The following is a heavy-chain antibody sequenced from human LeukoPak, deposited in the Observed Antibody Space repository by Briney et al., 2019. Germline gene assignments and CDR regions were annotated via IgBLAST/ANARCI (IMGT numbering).Heavy chain of an antibody. J-gene: IGHJ5*02. CDR1: GGTFSSYA. V-gene: IGHV1-69*04. CDR3: AKEPDPRDNWFDP. CDR2: IIPILGIA. Sequence: GASVKVSCKASGGTFSSYAISWVRQAPGQGLEWMGRIIPILGIANYAQKFQGRVTITADKSTSTAYMELSSLRSEDTAVYYCAKEPDPRDNWFDPWGQGTLVTVSS. D-gene: IGHD1-14*01.